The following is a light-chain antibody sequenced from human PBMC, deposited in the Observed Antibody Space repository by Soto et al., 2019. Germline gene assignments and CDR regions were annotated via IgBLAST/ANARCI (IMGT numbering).Light chain of an antibody. J-gene: IGKJ3*01. CDR2: NTS. V-gene: IGKV3-20*01. CDR3: QHYAGSFI. Sequence: EIVLTQSPGTLSLSPGEGATVSCRVSQSINSKSLVWYQRKFGQAPRLLIYNTSSRATGIPDRFSGSGSGTDFTLSISRLEPEDFAVYYCQHYAGSFIFGPGTKVDIK. CDR1: QSINSKS.